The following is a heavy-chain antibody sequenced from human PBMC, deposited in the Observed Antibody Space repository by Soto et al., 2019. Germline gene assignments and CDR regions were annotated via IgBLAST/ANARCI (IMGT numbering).Heavy chain of an antibody. Sequence: PSETLSLTCAVYGGSFSAYYWSWIRQPPGKGLEWIGEINHSGGTSYNLSLKSRVTISVDTSKSQFSLKLTSVSAEDRAVYYCARVSAVTALCNYFNDDWGQGTTVTVSS. D-gene: IGHD4-4*01. CDR3: ARVSAVTALCNYFNDD. J-gene: IGHJ6*02. CDR1: GGSFSAYY. V-gene: IGHV4-34*01. CDR2: INHSGGT.